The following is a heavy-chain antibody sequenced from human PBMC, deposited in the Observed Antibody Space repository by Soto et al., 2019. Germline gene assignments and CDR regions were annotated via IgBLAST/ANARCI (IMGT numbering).Heavy chain of an antibody. Sequence: GQLVQSGAEVKKPGAAVKVSCKASDYIFSLFSISWVRQAPGHGLELMGSISGYSGHTKYAQKFQGRVTMTTDTSTTTAYMELTSLRSEDTAFYYSASDTFGHEDAFDLWALGTIVHLSS. CDR3: ASDTFGHEDAFDL. CDR2: ISGYSGHT. V-gene: IGHV1-18*01. D-gene: IGHD3-16*01. J-gene: IGHJ3*01. CDR1: DYIFSLFS.